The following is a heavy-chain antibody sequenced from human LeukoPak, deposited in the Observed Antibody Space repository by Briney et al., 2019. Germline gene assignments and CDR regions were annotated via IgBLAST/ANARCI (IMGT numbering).Heavy chain of an antibody. CDR2: ISAYNGNT. CDR1: GYSFTSYG. D-gene: IGHD6-13*01. Sequence: ASVKVSCKASGYSFTSYGFSWVRQAPGQGLEWLGWISAYNGNTNYAQKIQGRVTMTTDTSTSTAYMELRSLRSDDTAVYYCARGQFAGTSDYWGQGTLVTVSP. CDR3: ARGQFAGTSDY. V-gene: IGHV1-18*01. J-gene: IGHJ4*02.